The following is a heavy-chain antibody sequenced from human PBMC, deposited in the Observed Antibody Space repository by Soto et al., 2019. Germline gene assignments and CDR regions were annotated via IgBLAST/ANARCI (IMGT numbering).Heavy chain of an antibody. J-gene: IGHJ5*02. V-gene: IGHV5-51*01. CDR1: GDSFTSYW. CDR3: ASTYIAAAGKDYNWFDP. Sequence: GESLKISCKGSGDSFTSYWIGWVRQMPGKGLEWMGIIYPGDSDTRYSPSFQGQVTISADKSISTAYLQWSSLKASDTAMYYCASTYIAAAGKDYNWFDPWGQGTLVTVSS. CDR2: IYPGDSDT. D-gene: IGHD6-13*01.